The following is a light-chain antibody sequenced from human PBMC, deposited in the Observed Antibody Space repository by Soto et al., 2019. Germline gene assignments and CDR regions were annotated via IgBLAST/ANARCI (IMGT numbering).Light chain of an antibody. J-gene: IGLJ1*01. CDR3: AAWDDSLNGHYV. V-gene: IGLV1-44*01. Sequence: QCVLTQPPSASGIPGQRVSISYSGSSSNIGSNTVNWYQQLPGTAPKLLIYSNNQRPSGVPDRFSGSKSGTSASLAISGLQSEDEADYYCAAWDDSLNGHYVFGTGTKVTVL. CDR1: SSNIGSNT. CDR2: SNN.